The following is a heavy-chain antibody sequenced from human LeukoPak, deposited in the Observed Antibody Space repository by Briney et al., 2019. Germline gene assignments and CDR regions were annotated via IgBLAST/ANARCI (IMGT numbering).Heavy chain of an antibody. CDR2: ISWNSGSI. V-gene: IGHV3-9*01. D-gene: IGHD3-10*01. Sequence: PGRSLRLSCAASGFTFDDYAMHWVRQAPGKGLEWVSGISWNSGSIGYADSVKGRFTISRDNAKNSLYLQMNSLRAEDTALYYCAKGGDFLDAFDIWGQGTMVTVSS. CDR3: AKGGDFLDAFDI. J-gene: IGHJ3*02. CDR1: GFTFDDYA.